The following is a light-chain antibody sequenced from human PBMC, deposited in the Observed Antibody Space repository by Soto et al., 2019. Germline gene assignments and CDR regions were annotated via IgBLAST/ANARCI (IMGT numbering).Light chain of an antibody. CDR2: DAS. CDR1: QSVHTY. Sequence: ETVLTQSPATLSLSPGERATLSCRASQSVHTYLAWYQQKAGQAPRLLIYDASNRATGIPARFSGSGSGTAFTLTISSLETEDCAVYYCQQRSNWPPDTFGQGTKLEIK. V-gene: IGKV3-11*01. J-gene: IGKJ2*01. CDR3: QQRSNWPPDT.